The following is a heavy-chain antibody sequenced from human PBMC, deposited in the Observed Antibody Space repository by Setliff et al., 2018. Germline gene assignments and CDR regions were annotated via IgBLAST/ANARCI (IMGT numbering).Heavy chain of an antibody. D-gene: IGHD1-26*01. Sequence: TLSLTCIVSGGSISSYYWSWIRQPAGKGLEWIGRIYSSGTTNYNPSLKSRVTMSVDTSKNQFSLKVSSVTAADTAVYYCAREPFSGVGYYFDSWGQGTLVTVSS. CDR1: GGSISSYY. J-gene: IGHJ4*02. CDR3: AREPFSGVGYYFDS. CDR2: IYSSGTT. V-gene: IGHV4-4*07.